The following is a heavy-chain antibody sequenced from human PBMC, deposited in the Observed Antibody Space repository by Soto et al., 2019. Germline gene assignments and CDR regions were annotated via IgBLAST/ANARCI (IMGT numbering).Heavy chain of an antibody. D-gene: IGHD6-19*01. V-gene: IGHV5-51*01. CDR2: IYPGDSET. CDR3: ARFQSSGWYGFDY. J-gene: IGHJ4*02. Sequence: GESLKISCKGSGYSSTSYWIGWVRQMPGKGLEWMGIIYPGDSETRYSPSFQGQVAISADTSITTAYLQWSSLRASDTAMYYCARFQSSGWYGFDYWGQGIQVTVSS. CDR1: GYSSTSYW.